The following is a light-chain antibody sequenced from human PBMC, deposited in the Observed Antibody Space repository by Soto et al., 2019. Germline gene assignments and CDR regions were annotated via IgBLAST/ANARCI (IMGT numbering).Light chain of an antibody. CDR3: QKYNSAPLGA. CDR2: AGS. J-gene: IGKJ1*01. V-gene: IGKV1-27*01. Sequence: DIQMTQSPSSLSASVGDRVTITCRASQGISNHLAWYQQKPGKAPKLLIYAGSTLQSGVPSRFSGSGSGTDFTLTISRLQPEDCATYYCQKYNSAPLGAFGQGTKVDI. CDR1: QGISNH.